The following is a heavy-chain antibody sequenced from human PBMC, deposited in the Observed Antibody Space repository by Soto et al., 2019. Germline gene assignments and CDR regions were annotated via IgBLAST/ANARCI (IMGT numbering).Heavy chain of an antibody. J-gene: IGHJ5*02. CDR3: ARGYCSSTSCFDP. V-gene: IGHV4-31*03. CDR2: IYYSGST. Sequence: PSETLSLTCTVSGGSISSGGYYWSWIRQHPGKGLEWIGYIYYSGSTYYNKSLKNRVTISVDTSKNQFSLKLSSVTAADTAVYYCARGYCSSTSCFDPWGQGTLVTVSS. D-gene: IGHD2-2*01. CDR1: GGSISSGGYY.